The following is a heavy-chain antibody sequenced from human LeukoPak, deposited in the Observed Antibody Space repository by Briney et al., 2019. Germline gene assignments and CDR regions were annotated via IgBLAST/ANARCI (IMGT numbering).Heavy chain of an antibody. J-gene: IGHJ4*02. Sequence: KPSETLTLTCTVAGGSISSGGYYWSWIRQHPGKGLEWIGYIYYSGSTYYNPSLKSRVTISVDTSKNQFSLKLSSVTAADTAVYYCARAAPTIFGVVITHFDYWGQGTLVTVSS. CDR1: GGSISSGGYY. D-gene: IGHD3-3*01. CDR3: ARAAPTIFGVVITHFDY. CDR2: IYYSGST. V-gene: IGHV4-31*03.